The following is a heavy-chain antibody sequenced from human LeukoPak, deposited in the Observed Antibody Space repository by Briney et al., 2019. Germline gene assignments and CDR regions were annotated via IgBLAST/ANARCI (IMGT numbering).Heavy chain of an antibody. CDR2: IKQDGSEK. J-gene: IGHJ6*02. CDR1: GFTFSTYW. V-gene: IGHV3-7*01. D-gene: IGHD5-18*01. Sequence: GGSLRLSCAASGFTFSTYWMSWVRQAPGKGLEWVANIKQDGSEKYYVDSVKGRFTISRDNAKSSLYLQLNSLRADDTAVYYCARVIDRGYNSYLGYYNYFGLGVWGQGTTVTVSS. CDR3: ARVIDRGYNSYLGYYNYFGLGV.